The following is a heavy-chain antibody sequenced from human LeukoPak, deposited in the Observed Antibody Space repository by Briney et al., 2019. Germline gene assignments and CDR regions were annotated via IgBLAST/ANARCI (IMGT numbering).Heavy chain of an antibody. CDR3: AKMPAYYYDSSGYAFHFDH. Sequence: GGSLRLSCAASAFTFATYAMSWVRQAPAKGLEWVSSISCRGGSTHYADSVRGRFTISRDNSKSTLYLQMNSLRAEDTAIYYCAKMPAYYYDSSGYAFHFDHWGQGTLVTVSS. J-gene: IGHJ4*02. V-gene: IGHV3-23*01. CDR1: AFTFATYA. D-gene: IGHD3-22*01. CDR2: ISCRGGST.